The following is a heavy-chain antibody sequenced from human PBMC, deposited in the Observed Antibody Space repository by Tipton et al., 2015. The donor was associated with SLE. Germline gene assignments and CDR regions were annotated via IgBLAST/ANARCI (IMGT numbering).Heavy chain of an antibody. CDR2: INHSGST. V-gene: IGHV4-34*01. D-gene: IGHD1-26*01. CDR1: GGSFSGYY. CDR3: AREGGGYPAFDY. J-gene: IGHJ4*02. Sequence: TLSLTCAVYGGSFSGYYWSWIRQPPGKGLEWIGEINHSGSTNYNPSLKSRVTISVDTSKNQFSLKLSSVTAADTAVYYCAREGGGYPAFDYWGQGTLVTGSS.